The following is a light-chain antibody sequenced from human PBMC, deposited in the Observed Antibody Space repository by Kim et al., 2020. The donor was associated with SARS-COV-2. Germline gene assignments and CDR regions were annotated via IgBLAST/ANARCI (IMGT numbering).Light chain of an antibody. CDR2: GVS. CDR1: SSDDR. V-gene: IGLV2-18*02. CDR3: CSFGSGSTYV. J-gene: IGLJ1*01. Sequence: SGSPGQSVTISCPGTSSDDRVSWYKQPPGTAPKLMIYGVSNRPSGVPDRFSGSKSGNTASLTISGLQAGDEADYYCCSFGSGSTYVFGTGTKVTVL.